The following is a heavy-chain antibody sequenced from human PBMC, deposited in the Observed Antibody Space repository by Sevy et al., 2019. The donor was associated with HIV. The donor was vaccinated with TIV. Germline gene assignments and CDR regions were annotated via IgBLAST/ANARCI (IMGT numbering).Heavy chain of an antibody. CDR2: ISHDGNYK. V-gene: IGHV3-30-3*01. CDR1: VFTFSHYD. CDR3: SRLFSCGGDCYYLDY. Sequence: GGSLRLSCAASVFTFSHYDMHWVRQAPGKGLEWVAVISHDGNYKNYADSVRDRLTISRDNFKNTLYLQMNSLRVEDTALYFCSRLFSCGGDCYYLDYWGQGALVTVSS. J-gene: IGHJ4*02. D-gene: IGHD2-21*02.